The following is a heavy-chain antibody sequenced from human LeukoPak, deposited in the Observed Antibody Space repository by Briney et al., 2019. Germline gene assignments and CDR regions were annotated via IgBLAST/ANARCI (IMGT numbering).Heavy chain of an antibody. CDR1: GFTLSSYG. J-gene: IGHJ4*02. D-gene: IGHD6-13*01. CDR3: ASSRWYAFDY. CDR2: IKEGGSEK. Sequence: GGSLRLACAAAGFTLSSYGMTWGRQAPGKGLEWVAHIKEGGSEKYYVDSVRGRFTVSRDNAKNSLYLQMNSLRAEDTAVYSCASSRWYAFDYWGRGTLVTVSS. V-gene: IGHV3-7*02.